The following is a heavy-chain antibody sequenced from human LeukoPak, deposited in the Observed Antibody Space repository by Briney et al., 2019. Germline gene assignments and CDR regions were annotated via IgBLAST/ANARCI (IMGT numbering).Heavy chain of an antibody. Sequence: PGGSLRLSCAASGFTFSDYYMSWIRQAPGKGLEWVSYISSSGSTIYYADSVKGRFTISRDNAKNSLYLQMNSLRAEDTAVYYCARDLSGSYLAHFQHWGQGTLVTVSS. CDR2: ISSSGSTI. CDR1: GFTFSDYY. D-gene: IGHD1-26*01. CDR3: ARDLSGSYLAHFQH. V-gene: IGHV3-11*01. J-gene: IGHJ1*01.